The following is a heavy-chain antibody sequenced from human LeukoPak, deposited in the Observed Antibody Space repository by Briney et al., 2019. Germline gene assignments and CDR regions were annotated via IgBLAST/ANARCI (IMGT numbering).Heavy chain of an antibody. J-gene: IGHJ3*02. D-gene: IGHD3-16*01. Sequence: PSQTLSLTCTVSGGSLSSGSYYWSWIRQPAGKGLEWIGRIYTSGSTNYNPSLKSRVTISVDTSKNQFSLKLSSVTAADTAVYYCARWAGDTAFDIWGQGTMVTVSS. CDR2: IYTSGST. CDR3: ARWAGDTAFDI. V-gene: IGHV4-61*02. CDR1: GGSLSSGSYY.